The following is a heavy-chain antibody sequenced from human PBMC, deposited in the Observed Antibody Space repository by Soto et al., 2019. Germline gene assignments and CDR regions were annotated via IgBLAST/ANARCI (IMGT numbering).Heavy chain of an antibody. D-gene: IGHD1-26*01. CDR3: ARERSAQYFDY. J-gene: IGHJ4*02. Sequence: SVKVSCKAAGGTSSSHTIAWVRQAPGQGLEWMGGIIHTFGTATNEQKGQGRGERREDESSNTAYMELSSLKKEEKDGEEGARERSAQYFDYWGQGTMVTVSS. CDR2: IIHTFGTA. CDR1: GGTSSSHT. V-gene: IGHV1-69*13.